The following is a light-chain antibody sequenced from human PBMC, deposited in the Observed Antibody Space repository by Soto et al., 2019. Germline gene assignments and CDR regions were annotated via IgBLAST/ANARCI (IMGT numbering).Light chain of an antibody. CDR3: QQYNNWPRT. CDR1: QSVSSN. J-gene: IGKJ1*01. Sequence: EIVMTQSPATLSVSPGQRATLSCRATQSVSSNLAWYLQKPGQAPRLLIYGASTRATGIPDRISGSGSETEFTLTISSLQSEDVAVYYCQQYNNWPRTFGQGTKVDI. V-gene: IGKV3-15*01. CDR2: GAS.